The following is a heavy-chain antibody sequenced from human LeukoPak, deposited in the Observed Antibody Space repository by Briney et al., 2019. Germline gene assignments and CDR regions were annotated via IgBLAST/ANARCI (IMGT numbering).Heavy chain of an antibody. V-gene: IGHV3-30*03. Sequence: GGSLRLSCAASGFTFSSYGMHWVRQAPGKGLEWVAVISYDGSNKYYADSAKGRFTISRDNSKNTLYLQMNSLRAEDTAVYYCARDRVLYSYGQDYYFDYWGQGTLVTVSS. J-gene: IGHJ4*02. D-gene: IGHD5-18*01. CDR1: GFTFSSYG. CDR2: ISYDGSNK. CDR3: ARDRVLYSYGQDYYFDY.